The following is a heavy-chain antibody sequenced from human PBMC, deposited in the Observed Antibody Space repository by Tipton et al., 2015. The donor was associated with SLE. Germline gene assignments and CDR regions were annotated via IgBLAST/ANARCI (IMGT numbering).Heavy chain of an antibody. Sequence: TLSLTCTVSGSSITAYYWTWIRQSPGKGLEWIGYIYYSGITNSSPSLKSRVTISVDTSKNQFSLKLSSVTAADTAVYYCASGYSSGSFDYWGQGTLVIVSS. CDR3: ASGYSSGSFDY. D-gene: IGHD6-19*01. V-gene: IGHV4-59*01. J-gene: IGHJ4*02. CDR1: GSSITAYY. CDR2: IYYSGIT.